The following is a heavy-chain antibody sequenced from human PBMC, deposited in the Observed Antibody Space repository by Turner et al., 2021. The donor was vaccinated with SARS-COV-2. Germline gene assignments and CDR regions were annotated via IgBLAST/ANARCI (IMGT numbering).Heavy chain of an antibody. J-gene: IGHJ5*02. V-gene: IGHV4-39*01. CDR1: GTAFSSSSYY. CDR3: ARHWEVAAAAYLARFDP. D-gene: IGHD6-13*01. Sequence: QLQLTESGHRLENPLETMFRSCTVPGTAFSSSSYYWGWIRQPPGKGLEWIGSIYYSGSTYYNPSPKSRVTISVDTSKNQFSLKLTSVTAADTAVYFCARHWEVAAAAYLARFDPWGQGTLVTVSS. CDR2: IYYSGST.